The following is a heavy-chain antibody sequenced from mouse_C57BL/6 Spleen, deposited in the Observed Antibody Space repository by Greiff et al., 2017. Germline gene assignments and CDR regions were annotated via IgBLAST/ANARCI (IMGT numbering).Heavy chain of an antibody. D-gene: IGHD1-1*01. CDR2: ISNGGGST. CDR3: AASRSFYAMDY. Sequence: EVKLQESGGGLVQPGGSLKLSCAASGFTFSDYYMYWVRQTPEKRLEWVAYISNGGGSTYYPDTVKGRFTISRDNAKNTLYLQMSRLKSEDTAMYYCAASRSFYAMDYWGQGTSVTVSS. CDR1: GFTFSDYY. V-gene: IGHV5-12*01. J-gene: IGHJ4*01.